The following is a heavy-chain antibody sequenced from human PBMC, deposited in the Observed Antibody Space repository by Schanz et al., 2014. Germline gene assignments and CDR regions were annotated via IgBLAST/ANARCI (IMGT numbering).Heavy chain of an antibody. J-gene: IGHJ6*02. D-gene: IGHD3-10*01. CDR1: GYTFNNHG. V-gene: IGHV1-18*01. CDR3: VRDAGWAFGDYHDMDV. CDR2: ISVYHGHT. Sequence: QVQLVQSGAEVKKPGASATVSCKASGYTFNNHGISWARQAPGQGLEWMGWISVYHGHTNYAEKVHGRVTMTTDTSTSTAYMELRSLISDDTAVYYCVRDAGWAFGDYHDMDVWGQGTSVTVSS.